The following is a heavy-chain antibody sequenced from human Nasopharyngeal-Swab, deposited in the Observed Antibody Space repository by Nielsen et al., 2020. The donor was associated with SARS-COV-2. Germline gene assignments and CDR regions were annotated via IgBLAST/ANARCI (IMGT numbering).Heavy chain of an antibody. Sequence: SETLSLTCGVYGGSFSDHYWSWIRQPPGKGLEWIGEINHSGSTNYNPSLKSRVTMSVDTSKNQFSLNLSSVTAADTAVYYCARDRADYHISYYYYYMDVWGKWTTVAVSS. CDR2: INHSGST. D-gene: IGHD4-11*01. J-gene: IGHJ6*03. V-gene: IGHV4-34*01. CDR1: GGSFSDHY. CDR3: ARDRADYHISYYYYYMDV.